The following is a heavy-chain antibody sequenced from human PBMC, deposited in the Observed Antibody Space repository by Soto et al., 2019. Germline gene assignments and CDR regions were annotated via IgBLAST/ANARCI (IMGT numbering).Heavy chain of an antibody. CDR2: VYYSGST. Sequence: PSETLSLTCTVSGGSISSTSYYWGWIRQPPGKGLEWIGSVYYSGSTYYTPSLKSRVTISVHTSNNQFTLNLSSVTAADTAVYYCARHPSSSWAYYYYMDVWGKGTTVTVSS. CDR3: ARHPSSSWAYYYYMDV. V-gene: IGHV4-39*01. CDR1: GGSISSTSYY. D-gene: IGHD6-13*01. J-gene: IGHJ6*03.